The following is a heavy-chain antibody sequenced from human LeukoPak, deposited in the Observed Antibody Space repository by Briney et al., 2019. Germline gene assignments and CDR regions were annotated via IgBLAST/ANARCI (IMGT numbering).Heavy chain of an antibody. CDR3: ARGRPLRIVLMVYAIISPWFDP. CDR2: INHSGST. CDR1: GGSFSGYH. V-gene: IGHV4-34*01. D-gene: IGHD2-8*01. Sequence: SETLTLTCAVYGGSFSGYHWSWIRQPPGKGLEWIGEINHSGSTNYNPSLKSRVTISVDTSKNQFSLKLSSVTAADTAVYYCARGRPLRIVLMVYAIISPWFDPWGQGTLVTVSS. J-gene: IGHJ5*02.